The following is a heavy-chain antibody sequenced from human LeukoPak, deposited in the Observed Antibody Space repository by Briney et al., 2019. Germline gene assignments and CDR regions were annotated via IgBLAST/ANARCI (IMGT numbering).Heavy chain of an antibody. V-gene: IGHV3-33*01. Sequence: GGSLRLSCAASGFTFSNYGMHWVRQAPGKGLEWVAVIWFDGSNKYYADSVKGRFTISRDNSKNTLYLQMNSLRAEDTAVYYCARAIAVAGTVEGSCDYWGQGTLVTVSS. CDR3: ARAIAVAGTVEGSCDY. D-gene: IGHD6-19*01. CDR1: GFTFSNYG. CDR2: IWFDGSNK. J-gene: IGHJ4*02.